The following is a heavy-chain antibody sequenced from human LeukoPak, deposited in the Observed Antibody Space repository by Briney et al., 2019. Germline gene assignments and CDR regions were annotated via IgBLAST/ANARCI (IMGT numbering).Heavy chain of an antibody. D-gene: IGHD3-10*01. Sequence: SQTLSLTCAISGDSVSGNTTAWNWIRQTTSRALEWLGRTYSRSRWYHDYAVSVTSRISISADTSKNQFSLQLISVTPDDTAIYFCARGISRFNWFDTWGQGTLVTVSS. CDR2: TYSRSRWYH. V-gene: IGHV6-1*01. J-gene: IGHJ5*02. CDR3: ARGISRFNWFDT. CDR1: GDSVSGNTTA.